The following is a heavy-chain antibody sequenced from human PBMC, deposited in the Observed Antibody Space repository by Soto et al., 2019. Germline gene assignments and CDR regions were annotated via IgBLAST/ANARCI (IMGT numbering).Heavy chain of an antibody. J-gene: IGHJ5*01. CDR1: GFTFTNHP. CDR3: ARGRPPYYSVTKYDWTDDS. D-gene: IGHD3-10*01. V-gene: IGHV3-23*01. Sequence: EVQLLESGGGLVQPGGSLRLSCVASGFTFTNHPMSWVRQAPGKGLEWVGAIRGNGYSTYYADSVKGRFTISRDNSKKKLCLQMNSLRAEDTAVYYCARGRPPYYSVTKYDWTDDSWGQGTLVTVSS. CDR2: IRGNGYST.